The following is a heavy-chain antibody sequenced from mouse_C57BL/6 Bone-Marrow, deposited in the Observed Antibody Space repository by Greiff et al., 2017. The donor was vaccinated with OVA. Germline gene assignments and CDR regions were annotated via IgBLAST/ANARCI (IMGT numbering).Heavy chain of an antibody. D-gene: IGHD3-3*01. CDR3: ARWGDADD. Sequence: QVQLQQSGAELVRPGTSVKVSCKASGYAFTNYLIEWVKQRPGQGLEWIGVINPGSGGTNYNEKFKGKATLTADKSSSTAYMQLSSLTSEDSAVYFCARWGDADDWGQGTTLTVSS. CDR2: INPGSGGT. CDR1: GYAFTNYL. V-gene: IGHV1-54*01. J-gene: IGHJ2*01.